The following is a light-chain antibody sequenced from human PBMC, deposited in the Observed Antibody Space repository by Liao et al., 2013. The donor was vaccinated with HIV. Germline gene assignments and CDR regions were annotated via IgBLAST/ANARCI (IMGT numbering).Light chain of an antibody. CDR2: YDG. V-gene: IGLV3-21*01. J-gene: IGLJ2*01. CDR3: QVWDRSCEVI. CDR1: NIGSKS. Sequence: SYVLTQPPSVSAAPGETARISCGADNIGSKSVQWYQQKAGQAPVLVIYYDGDRPSGIPERFSGSNSGDVATLSISRVEAGDEADYFCQVWDRSCEVIFGGGTQLTV.